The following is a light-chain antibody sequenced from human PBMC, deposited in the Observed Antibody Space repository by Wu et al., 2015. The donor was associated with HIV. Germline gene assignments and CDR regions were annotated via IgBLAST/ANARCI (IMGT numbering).Light chain of an antibody. CDR2: AAS. CDR3: QQFGTSPPDLT. J-gene: IGKJ4*01. V-gene: IGKV3-20*01. CDR1: QSVSSNY. Sequence: EIVLTQSPGTLSLSPGERAILSCRASQSVSSNYLAWYQQKPGQVPRLLIYAASRRAAGIPDRSSGSGSVTDFTLTISRLEPEDVAMYYCQQFGTSPPDLTFGGGTKVE.